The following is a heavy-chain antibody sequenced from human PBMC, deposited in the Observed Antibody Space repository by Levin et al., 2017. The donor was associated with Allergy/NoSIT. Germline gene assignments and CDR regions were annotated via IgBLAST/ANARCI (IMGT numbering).Heavy chain of an antibody. CDR2: IKSKTDGGTT. J-gene: IGHJ4*02. V-gene: IGHV3-15*01. CDR1: GFTFSNAW. D-gene: IGHD5-18*01. CDR3: AYSYGYYFDY. Sequence: GGSLRLSCAASGFTFSNAWMSWVRQAPGKGLEWVGRIKSKTDGGTTDHAAPVKGRFTISRDDSKNTLYLQMNSLKTEDAAVYFCAYSYGYYFDYWGQGTLVTVSS.